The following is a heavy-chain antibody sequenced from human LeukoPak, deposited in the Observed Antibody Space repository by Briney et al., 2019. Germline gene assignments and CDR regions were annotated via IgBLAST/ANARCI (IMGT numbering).Heavy chain of an antibody. V-gene: IGHV3-30*02. CDR2: KRYDGSNK. CDR3: AKDARDYVWGSYRLDY. CDR1: GFTFSGYA. D-gene: IGHD3-16*02. J-gene: IGHJ4*02. Sequence: PGGSLRLSCAASGFTFSGYAMHWVRQGPGKGLVRVAFKRYDGSNKYYEDSVKGRFTTSKDNSKITLYLQMNSLTAEDTAVYYCAKDARDYVWGSYRLDYWGQGTLVTVSS.